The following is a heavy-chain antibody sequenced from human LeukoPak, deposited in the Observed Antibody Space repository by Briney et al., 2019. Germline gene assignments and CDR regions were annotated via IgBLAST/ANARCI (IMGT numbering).Heavy chain of an antibody. CDR2: IYYSGST. CDR1: GGSISSYY. D-gene: IGHD1-26*01. V-gene: IGHV4-59*01. CDR3: AVSGSYHYFDY. J-gene: IGHJ4*02. Sequence: SETLSLTCTVSGGSISSYYWSWIRQPPGKGLEWIGYIYYSGSTNYDPSLKSRVTISVDTSKNQFSLKLSSVTAADTAVYYCAVSGSYHYFDYWGQGTLVTVSS.